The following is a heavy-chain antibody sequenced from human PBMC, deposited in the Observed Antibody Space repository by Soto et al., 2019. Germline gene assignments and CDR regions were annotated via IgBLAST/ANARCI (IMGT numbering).Heavy chain of an antibody. Sequence: ASVKFSCKASGYTFTSYGISWVRQAPGQGLEWMGWISAYNGNTNYAQKLQGRVTMTTDTSTSTAYMELRSLRPEDTAVYYCARDNLAFQGAFDLWGQGTLVTVSS. CDR1: GYTFTSYG. J-gene: IGHJ4*02. CDR2: ISAYNGNT. CDR3: ARDNLAFQGAFDL. D-gene: IGHD3-16*01. V-gene: IGHV1-18*04.